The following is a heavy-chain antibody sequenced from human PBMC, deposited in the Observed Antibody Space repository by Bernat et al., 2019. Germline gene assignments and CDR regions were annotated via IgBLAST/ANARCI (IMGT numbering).Heavy chain of an antibody. D-gene: IGHD2-15*01. CDR3: ARTAYCSGGSCYSTPYYYYIDV. Sequence: QVQLVQSGAEVKKPGSSVKVSCKASGGTFSSYAISWVRQAPGQGLEWMGGIIPIFGTANYAQKFQGRVTITADESTSTAYMELSSLRSEDTAVYYCARTAYCSGGSCYSTPYYYYIDVWGKGTTVTVSS. J-gene: IGHJ6*03. V-gene: IGHV1-69*01. CDR1: GGTFSSYA. CDR2: IIPIFGTA.